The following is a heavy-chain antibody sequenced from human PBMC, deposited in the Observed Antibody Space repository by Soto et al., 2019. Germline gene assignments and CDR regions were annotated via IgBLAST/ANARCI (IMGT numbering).Heavy chain of an antibody. CDR2: IYYGGST. D-gene: IGHD4-17*01. Sequence: QVQLQESGPGLVKPSQTLSLTCTVSGGSISSGGYYWSWIRQHPGKGLEWIGYIYYGGSTYYNPSLKSRVTISVDTSKNQFSLKLSSVTAADTAVYYCARVHDYGDSSSSYYYGMDVWGQGTTVTVSS. CDR1: GGSISSGGYY. CDR3: ARVHDYGDSSSSYYYGMDV. J-gene: IGHJ6*02. V-gene: IGHV4-31*03.